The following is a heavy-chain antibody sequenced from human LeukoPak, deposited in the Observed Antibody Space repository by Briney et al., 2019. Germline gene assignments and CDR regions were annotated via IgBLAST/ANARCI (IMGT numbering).Heavy chain of an antibody. CDR2: ISYDGSNK. CDR3: GRESSMIVEKYYFDY. V-gene: IGHV3-30*04. CDR1: GFTFSSYA. Sequence: PGRPLRLSCAASGFTFSSYATHWVRQAPGKGLEWVAGISYDGSNKYYADPVKGRFTIARDNSKNTLYLQMNSMRAEETAVYYCGRESSMIVEKYYFDYWGQGTLVTVSS. D-gene: IGHD3-22*01. J-gene: IGHJ4*02.